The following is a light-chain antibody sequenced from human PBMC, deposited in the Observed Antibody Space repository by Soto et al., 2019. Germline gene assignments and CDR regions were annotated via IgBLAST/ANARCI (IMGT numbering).Light chain of an antibody. CDR2: EVS. V-gene: IGLV2-23*02. CDR3: CSYAGSSGV. Sequence: QSVLTQPASVSGSPGQSITISCTGTSSDVGSYNLVSWYQQHPGKAPKLMIYEVSKRPSGVSNRFSGSKSGNTASLTISGLQSEDESDYVCCSYAGSSGVFGTGTTLTVL. CDR1: SSDVGSYNL. J-gene: IGLJ1*01.